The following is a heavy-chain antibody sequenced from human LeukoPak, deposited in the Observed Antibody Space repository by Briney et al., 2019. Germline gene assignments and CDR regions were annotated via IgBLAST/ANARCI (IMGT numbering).Heavy chain of an antibody. Sequence: GGSLRLSCTASGFTFSCYWMHWVRHAPGKGLVWVSRINSDGGSTSYADSVKGRFTISRDNAKNTLYLQMNSLRAEDTAVYYCARRIQGMAPYYFDYWGQGTLVTVSS. CDR2: INSDGGST. D-gene: IGHD5-24*01. CDR3: ARRIQGMAPYYFDY. CDR1: GFTFSCYW. J-gene: IGHJ4*02. V-gene: IGHV3-74*01.